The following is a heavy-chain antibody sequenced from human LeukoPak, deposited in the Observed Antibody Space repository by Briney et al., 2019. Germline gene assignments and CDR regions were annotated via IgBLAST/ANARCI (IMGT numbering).Heavy chain of an antibody. Sequence: GGSLRLSCAASGFTFNNYAMSWVRQAPGKGPEWVSGISGSGDSTYYADSVKGRFTISRDNSKNSLYLQMNSLRAEDTAVYYCATTTVTTSYYFDYWGQGTLVTVSS. CDR2: ISGSGDST. CDR3: ATTTVTTSYYFDY. D-gene: IGHD4-17*01. V-gene: IGHV3-23*01. CDR1: GFTFNNYA. J-gene: IGHJ4*02.